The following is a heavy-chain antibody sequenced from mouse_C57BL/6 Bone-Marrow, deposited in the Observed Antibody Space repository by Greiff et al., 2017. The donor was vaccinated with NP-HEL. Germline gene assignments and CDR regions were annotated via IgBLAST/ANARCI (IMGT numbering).Heavy chain of an antibody. D-gene: IGHD2-5*01. J-gene: IGHJ3*01. Sequence: QVQLQQSGAELVKPGASVKLSCKASGYTFTSYWMHWVKQRPGQGLEWIGMIHPNSGSTNYNEKFKSKATLTVDKSSSTAYMQLSSLTSEDSAVYYCARRGYSNYMFAYWGQGTLVTVSA. CDR1: GYTFTSYW. CDR2: IHPNSGST. V-gene: IGHV1-64*01. CDR3: ARRGYSNYMFAY.